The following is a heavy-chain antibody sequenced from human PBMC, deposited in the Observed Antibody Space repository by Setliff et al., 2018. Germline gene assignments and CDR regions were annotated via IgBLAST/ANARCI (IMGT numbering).Heavy chain of an antibody. CDR2: VSFFGSA. CDR3: ARDPGVHSGTWCLDS. J-gene: IGHJ4*02. CDR1: GVSFSSTTFY. V-gene: IGHV4-39*07. Sequence: SETLSLTCNVSGVSFSSTTFYWAWIRQSPGKGLEWIGSVSFFGSAYYNPSLQSRGAISLDTSRNQFSLELSSVTAADTAMYYCARDPGVHSGTWCLDSWGQGTQVTVSS. D-gene: IGHD2-8*01.